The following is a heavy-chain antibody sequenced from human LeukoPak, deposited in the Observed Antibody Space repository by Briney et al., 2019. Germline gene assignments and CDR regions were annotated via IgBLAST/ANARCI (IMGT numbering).Heavy chain of an antibody. CDR3: ARELRTTVVTRPFDY. V-gene: IGHV4-39*07. CDR1: GGSISSSSYY. D-gene: IGHD4-23*01. J-gene: IGHJ4*02. CDR2: IYYSGST. Sequence: SETLSLTCTVSGGSISSSSYYWGWIRQPPGKGLEWIGSIYYSGSTYYNPSLKSRVTISVDTSKNQFSLKLSSVTAADTAVYYCARELRTTVVTRPFDYWGQGTLVTVSS.